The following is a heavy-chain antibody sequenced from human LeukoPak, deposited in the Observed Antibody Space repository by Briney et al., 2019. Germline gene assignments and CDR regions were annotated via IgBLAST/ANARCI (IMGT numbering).Heavy chain of an antibody. D-gene: IGHD3-22*01. CDR2: ISYDGSNK. V-gene: IGHV3-30-3*01. CDR3: ARAYYDSSGYPFDY. J-gene: IGHJ4*02. Sequence: GGSLRLSCAASGFTFSSYAMHWVRQAPGKGLEWVAVISYDGSNKYYADSVKGRFTISRGNSKNTLYLQMNSLRAEDTAVYYCARAYYDSSGYPFDYWGQGTLVTVSS. CDR1: GFTFSSYA.